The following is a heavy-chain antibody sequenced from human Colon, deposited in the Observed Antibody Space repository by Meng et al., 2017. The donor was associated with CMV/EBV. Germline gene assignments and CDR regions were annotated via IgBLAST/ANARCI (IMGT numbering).Heavy chain of an antibody. CDR3: ARGSSLYYYYYYGMDV. J-gene: IGHJ6*02. V-gene: IGHV1-8*01. Sequence: ASVKVSCKASGYTFTSYDINWVRQAPGQGLEWIGWMNPNSGNTGYAQKFQGRVTMTRNTSISTAYMELSSLRSEDTAVYYCARGSSLYYYYYYGMDVWGQGTTVTVSS. CDR1: GYTFTSYD. CDR2: MNPNSGNT. D-gene: IGHD2-2*01.